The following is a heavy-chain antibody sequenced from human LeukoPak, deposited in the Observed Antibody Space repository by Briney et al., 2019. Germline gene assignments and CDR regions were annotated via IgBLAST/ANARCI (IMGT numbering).Heavy chain of an antibody. V-gene: IGHV3-23*01. J-gene: IGHJ4*02. D-gene: IGHD3-3*01. CDR2: ISGSGDST. CDR3: AKGAYYAD. CDR1: GFTFSNSG. Sequence: GGSLRLSCAASGFTFSNSGMNWVRQAPGKGLEWVSTISGSGDSTYYADSVKGRSTSSRDNSKNTLYLQMNSLRAEDTAVYYCAKGAYYADWGQGTLVTVSS.